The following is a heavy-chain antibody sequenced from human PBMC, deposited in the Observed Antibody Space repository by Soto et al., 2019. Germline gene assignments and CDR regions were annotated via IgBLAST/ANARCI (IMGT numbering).Heavy chain of an antibody. CDR2: FDPEDGET. CDR1: GYTLTELS. CDR3: ATDLYCSSTSCYDAFDI. V-gene: IGHV1-24*01. D-gene: IGHD2-2*01. Sequence: GASVKVSCKVSGYTLTELSMHWVRQAPGKGLEWMGGFDPEDGETIYAQKFQGRVTMTEDTSTDTAYMELSSLRSEDTAVYYCATDLYCSSTSCYDAFDIWGQGTMVTVSS. J-gene: IGHJ3*02.